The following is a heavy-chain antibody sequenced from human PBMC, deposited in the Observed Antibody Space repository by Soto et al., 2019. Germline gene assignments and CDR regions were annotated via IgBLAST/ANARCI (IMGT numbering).Heavy chain of an antibody. Sequence: ASVKVSCKASGGTFSSYTISWVRQAPGQGLEWMGRIVPIRGIASYAQKFQGRVTITADKSTSTAYMELSSLRSEDTAVYFCAIGRDILAGYYISAFDYWGQGTLVTVSS. CDR3: AIGRDILAGYYISAFDY. V-gene: IGHV1-69*02. D-gene: IGHD3-9*01. CDR2: IVPIRGIA. J-gene: IGHJ4*02. CDR1: GGTFSSYT.